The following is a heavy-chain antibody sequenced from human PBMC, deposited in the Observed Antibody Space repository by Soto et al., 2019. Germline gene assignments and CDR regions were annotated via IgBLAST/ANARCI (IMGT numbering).Heavy chain of an antibody. D-gene: IGHD2-21*01. CDR2: IYHSGST. V-gene: IGHV4-30-2*01. CDR3: ARGPPLLW. CDR1: GGSISSGGYS. Sequence: QLQLQESGSGLVKPSQTLSLTCAVSGGSISSGGYSWSWIRQPPGKGLECIGYIYHSGSTYYNPSRMSLVIISVDRSKNQFSRKLSSVTAADTAVYYCARGPPLLWWSQGTLVTVSS. J-gene: IGHJ4*02.